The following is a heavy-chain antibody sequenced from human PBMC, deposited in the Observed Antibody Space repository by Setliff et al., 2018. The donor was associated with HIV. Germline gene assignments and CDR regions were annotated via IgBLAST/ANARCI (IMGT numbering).Heavy chain of an antibody. D-gene: IGHD6-13*01. CDR2: ISYSGST. CDR3: ARGGPGPSSSKWDPWNSYSYMDV. J-gene: IGHJ6*03. Sequence: SETLSLTCTVSGGSISSHYWSWIRQPPGKGLEWIGYISYSGSTNYSPSLKGRVTISVDTSKNQFSLKVSSVIAADTAVYYCARGGPGPSSSKWDPWNSYSYMDVWGKGTTVTVSS. CDR1: GGSISSHY. V-gene: IGHV4-59*11.